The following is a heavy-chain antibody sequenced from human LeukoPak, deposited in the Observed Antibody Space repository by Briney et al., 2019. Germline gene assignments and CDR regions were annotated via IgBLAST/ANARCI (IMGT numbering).Heavy chain of an antibody. CDR3: ATTTVTTEYYYGMDV. V-gene: IGHV3-23*01. CDR2: ISGSGDKT. D-gene: IGHD4-17*01. Sequence: GGSLRLSCAASRFTFSSYAMNWVRQAPGKGLDWVSSISGSGDKTQYADSVKGRFTISRDNSKNTLYLQMNSLRAEDTAVYYCATTTVTTEYYYGMDVWGQGTTVTVSS. J-gene: IGHJ6*02. CDR1: RFTFSSYA.